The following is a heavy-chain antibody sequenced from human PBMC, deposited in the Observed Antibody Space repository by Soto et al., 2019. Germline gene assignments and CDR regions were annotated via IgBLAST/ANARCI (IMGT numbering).Heavy chain of an antibody. CDR3: ARVSGARSGGSYGLTKTGEVDY. V-gene: IGHV4-31*03. CDR1: GGSISSGGYY. CDR2: IYYSGST. Sequence: QVQLQESGPGLVKPSQTLSLTCTVSGGSISSGGYYWSWIRQHPGKGLEWIGYIYYSGSTYYNPSLKSRVTISVDTSKNQFSLKLSSVTAADTAVYYCARVSGARSGGSYGLTKTGEVDYWGQGTLVTVSS. D-gene: IGHD5-18*01. J-gene: IGHJ4*02.